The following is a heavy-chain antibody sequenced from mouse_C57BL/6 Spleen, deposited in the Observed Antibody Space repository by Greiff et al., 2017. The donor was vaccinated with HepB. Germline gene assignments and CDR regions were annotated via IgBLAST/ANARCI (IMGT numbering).Heavy chain of an antibody. V-gene: IGHV3-6*01. J-gene: IGHJ2*01. Sequence: EVKLEESGPGLVKPSQSLSLTCSVTGYSITSGYYWNWIRQFPGNKLEWMGYISYDGSNNYNPSLKNRISITRDTSKNQFFLKLNSVTTEDTATYYCAREGIYSNYLDYWGQGTTLTVSS. CDR1: GYSITSGYY. CDR2: ISYDGSN. D-gene: IGHD2-5*01. CDR3: AREGIYSNYLDY.